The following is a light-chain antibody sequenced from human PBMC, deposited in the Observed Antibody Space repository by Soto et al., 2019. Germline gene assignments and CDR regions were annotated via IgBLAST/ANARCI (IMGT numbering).Light chain of an antibody. CDR2: YDS. Sequence: SYELTQPPSVSVAPGKTARITCGGNNIGSKSVHWYQQKPGQAPVLVIYYDSDRPSGIPERFSGSNSRNTATLTISRVEAGEDADYYCQVWDSSSDHPFGGGTQLTVL. V-gene: IGLV3-21*04. CDR1: NIGSKS. J-gene: IGLJ2*01. CDR3: QVWDSSSDHP.